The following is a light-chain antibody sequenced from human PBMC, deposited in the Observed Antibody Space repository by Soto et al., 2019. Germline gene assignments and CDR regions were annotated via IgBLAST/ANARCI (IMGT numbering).Light chain of an antibody. V-gene: IGKV3-11*01. J-gene: IGKJ5*01. CDR3: QQRSNWPPPIT. CDR2: DAS. Sequence: EIVLTQSPATLPLSPGERATLSCRASQSVSSYLAWYQQKPGQAPRLLIYDASTRATGIPARFSGSGSGTDFTLTISSLEPEDFAVYYCQQRSNWPPPITFGQGTRLEIK. CDR1: QSVSSY.